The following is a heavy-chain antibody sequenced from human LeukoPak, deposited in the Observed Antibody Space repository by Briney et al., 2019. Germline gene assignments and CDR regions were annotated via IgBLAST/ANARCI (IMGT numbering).Heavy chain of an antibody. D-gene: IGHD1-26*01. CDR3: ARTQWEPEYYFDY. Sequence: SETLSLTCTVSGGSISSSSYYWGWIRQPPGKGLEWIESIYYSGSTYYNPSLKSRVTISVDTSKNQFSLKLSSVTAADTAVYYCARTQWEPEYYFDYWGQGTLVTVSS. J-gene: IGHJ4*02. CDR1: GGSISSSSYY. CDR2: IYYSGST. V-gene: IGHV4-39*01.